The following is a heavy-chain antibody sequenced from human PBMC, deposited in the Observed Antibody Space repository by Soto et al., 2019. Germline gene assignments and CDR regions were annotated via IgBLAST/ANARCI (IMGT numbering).Heavy chain of an antibody. Sequence: PGGSLRLSCAASGFTFSSYSMNWVRQAPGKGLEWVSYISSSSSTIYYADSVKGRFTISRDNAKNSLYLQMNSLRDEDTAVYYCARDGYYGSGSYPPHYYYYGMDVWGQGTTVTVSS. CDR3: ARDGYYGSGSYPPHYYYYGMDV. CDR2: ISSSSSTI. J-gene: IGHJ6*02. D-gene: IGHD3-10*01. V-gene: IGHV3-48*02. CDR1: GFTFSSYS.